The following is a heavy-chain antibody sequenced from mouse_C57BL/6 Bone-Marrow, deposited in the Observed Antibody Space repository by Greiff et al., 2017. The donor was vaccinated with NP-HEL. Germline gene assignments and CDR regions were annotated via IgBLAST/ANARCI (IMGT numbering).Heavy chain of an antibody. CDR3: TRGALPFAY. CDR1: GFTFSSYA. CDR2: ISSGGDYI. Sequence: EVKVVESGEGLVKPGGSLKLSCAASGFTFSSYAMSWVRQTPEKRLEWVAYISSGGDYIYYADTVKGRFTISRDNARNTLYLQMSSLKSEDTAMYYCTRGALPFAYWGQGTLVTVSA. V-gene: IGHV5-9-1*02. J-gene: IGHJ3*01.